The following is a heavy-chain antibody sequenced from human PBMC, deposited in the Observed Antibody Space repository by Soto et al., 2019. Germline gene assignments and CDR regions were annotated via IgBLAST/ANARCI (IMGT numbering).Heavy chain of an antibody. CDR1: GFTFTSSA. Sequence: SVEVSCKASGFTFTSSAVQWVRQARGQRLEWIGWIVVGSGNTNYAQKFQERVTITRDMSTSTAYMELSSLRSEDTAVYYCAATTNYYDSSGYYQFDYWGQGTLVTVSS. CDR2: IVVGSGNT. J-gene: IGHJ4*02. D-gene: IGHD3-22*01. CDR3: AATTNYYDSSGYYQFDY. V-gene: IGHV1-58*01.